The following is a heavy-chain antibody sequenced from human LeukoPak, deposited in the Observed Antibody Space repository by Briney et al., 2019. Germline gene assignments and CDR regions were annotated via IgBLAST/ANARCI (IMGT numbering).Heavy chain of an antibody. CDR1: GFTFSSYG. D-gene: IGHD6-13*01. Sequence: GGSLRLSCAASGFTFSSYGMHWVRQAPGKGREWVAVISYDGSNKYYADSVKGRFTISRDNAKNSLYLQMDSLRAEDTAVYYCARDTAAADHDSWGQGTPVTVSS. V-gene: IGHV3-30*03. CDR3: ARDTAAADHDS. J-gene: IGHJ4*02. CDR2: ISYDGSNK.